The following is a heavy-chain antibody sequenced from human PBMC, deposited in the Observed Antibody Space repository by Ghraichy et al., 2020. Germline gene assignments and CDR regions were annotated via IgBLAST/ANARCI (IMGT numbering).Heavy chain of an antibody. Sequence: SETLSLTCTVSGASISGFYWSWIRQPPGRGLEWIGHIYYSGTTNYSPSLKSRLTLSVDRSQNLVSLRLSSMTSADTAVYYCARVPTMFGVAPWGMDSWGQGATVTLS. D-gene: IGHD3-3*01. J-gene: IGHJ6*02. V-gene: IGHV4-59*01. CDR1: GASISGFY. CDR2: IYYSGTT. CDR3: ARVPTMFGVAPWGMDS.